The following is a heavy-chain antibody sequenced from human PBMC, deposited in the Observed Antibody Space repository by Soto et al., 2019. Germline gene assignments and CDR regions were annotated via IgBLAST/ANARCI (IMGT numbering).Heavy chain of an antibody. Sequence: GGSLRLSCAASGLSFSRYWMHWVRQVPGKGLLWVSEINSDGRRTSHADSVKGRFTISRDNAKNTLYLQMNSLRAEDTAVYYCARSGYSYGFDYWGQEIMVTVSS. D-gene: IGHD5-18*01. CDR2: INSDGRRT. CDR1: GLSFSRYW. V-gene: IGHV3-74*01. J-gene: IGHJ4*02. CDR3: ARSGYSYGFDY.